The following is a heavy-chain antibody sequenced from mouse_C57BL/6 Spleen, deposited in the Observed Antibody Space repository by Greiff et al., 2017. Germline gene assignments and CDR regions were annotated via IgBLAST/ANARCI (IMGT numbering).Heavy chain of an antibody. CDR1: GFTFSDYY. CDR3: ARGIYDGYYYFDY. V-gene: IGHV5-16*01. D-gene: IGHD2-3*01. J-gene: IGHJ2*01. CDR2: INYDGSST. Sequence: EVQLVESEGGLVQPGSSMKLSCTASGFTFSDYYMAWVRQVPEKGLEWVANINYDGSSTYYLDSLKSRFIISRDNAKNILYLQMISLKSEDTATYYCARGIYDGYYYFDYWGQGTTLTVSS.